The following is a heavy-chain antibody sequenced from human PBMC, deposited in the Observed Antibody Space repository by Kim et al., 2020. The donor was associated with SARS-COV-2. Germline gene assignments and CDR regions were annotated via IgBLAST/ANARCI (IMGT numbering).Heavy chain of an antibody. Sequence: KGRFTISRDNSKHPLYLQMNSLRAEDTAVYYCAREYEPIAAAGRSYYGMDVWGQGTTVTVSS. J-gene: IGHJ6*02. D-gene: IGHD6-13*01. V-gene: IGHV3-30*07. CDR3: AREYEPIAAAGRSYYGMDV.